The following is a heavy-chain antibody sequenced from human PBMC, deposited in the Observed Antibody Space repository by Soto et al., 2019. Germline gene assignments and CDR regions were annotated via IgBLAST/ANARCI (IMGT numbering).Heavy chain of an antibody. CDR3: TTDPIGNTMIVVVTPGNPFDY. Sequence: GGSLRLSCAASGFTFSNAWMNWVRQAPGKGLEWVGRIKSRTDGGTTDYAAPVKGRFTISRDDSKNTLYLQMSSLKTEDTAVYYCTTDPIGNTMIVVVTPGNPFDYWGQGTLVTVSS. CDR2: IKSRTDGGTT. V-gene: IGHV3-15*07. J-gene: IGHJ4*02. D-gene: IGHD3-22*01. CDR1: GFTFSNAW.